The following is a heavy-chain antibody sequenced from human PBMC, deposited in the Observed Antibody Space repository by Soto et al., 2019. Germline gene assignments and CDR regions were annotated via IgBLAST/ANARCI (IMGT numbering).Heavy chain of an antibody. J-gene: IGHJ4*02. V-gene: IGHV1-46*01. CDR1: GYTFTSYY. CDR2: INPSGGST. CDR3: ASEVGPPIWGSLDTRQSYFDY. Sequence: QVQLVQAGAEVKKPGASVKVSCKASGYTFTSYYMHWVRQAPGQGLEWMGIINPSGGSTSDAQKFQGRVSMTRDKSTSTVYMELSSRRSEDKAVYYFASEVGPPIWGSLDTRQSYFDYWGQRTLVPVS. D-gene: IGHD7-27*01.